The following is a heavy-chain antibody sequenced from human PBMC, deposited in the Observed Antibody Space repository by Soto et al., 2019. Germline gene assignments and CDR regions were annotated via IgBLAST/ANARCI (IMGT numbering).Heavy chain of an antibody. Sequence: SVKVSCKASGGTFSSYAISWVRQAPGQGLEWMGGIIPIFGTADYAQKFQGRVTITADESTSTAYMELSSLRSEDTAVYYCAGPPELTRIYYYYGMAVWGQGTTVTVSS. CDR2: IIPIFGTA. D-gene: IGHD1-7*01. CDR1: GGTFSSYA. V-gene: IGHV1-69*13. J-gene: IGHJ6*02. CDR3: AGPPELTRIYYYYGMAV.